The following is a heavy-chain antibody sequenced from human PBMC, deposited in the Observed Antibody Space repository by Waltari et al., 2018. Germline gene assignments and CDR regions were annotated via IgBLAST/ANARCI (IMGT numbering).Heavy chain of an antibody. D-gene: IGHD6-13*01. V-gene: IGHV4-34*08. CDR2: INHSGSN. CDR3: AGRYSSSWYYYYYGMDV. CDR1: GFTFSSYA. Sequence: VQLVESGGGLVQPGGSLRLSCAASGFTFSSYAMSWVRQPPGKGLEWIGEINHSGSNNYNPSLKSRVTISVDTSKNQFSLKLSSVTAADTAVYYCAGRYSSSWYYYYYGMDVWGQGTTVTVSS. J-gene: IGHJ6*02.